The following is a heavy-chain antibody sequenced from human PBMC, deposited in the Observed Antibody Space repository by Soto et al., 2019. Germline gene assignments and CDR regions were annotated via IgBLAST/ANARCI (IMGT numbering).Heavy chain of an antibody. CDR3: ARSSPYSSSSDDY. CDR1: GYTFTSYD. J-gene: IGHJ4*02. Sequence: GASVKVSCKASGYTFTSYDINCVREATGQGLEWMGWMNPNRGNTGYAQKFQGRVTMTRNTSISTAYMELSSLRSDDTAVYYCARSSPYSSSSDDYWGQGTLVTVSS. V-gene: IGHV1-8*01. D-gene: IGHD6-6*01. CDR2: MNPNRGNT.